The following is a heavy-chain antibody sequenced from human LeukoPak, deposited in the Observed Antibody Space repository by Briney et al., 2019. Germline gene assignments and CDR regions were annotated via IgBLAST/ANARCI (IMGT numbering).Heavy chain of an antibody. Sequence: PSETLSLTCTVSGGSISSYYWSWIRQPPGKGLEWIGYIYYSGSTNYNPSLKSRVTISVDTSKNQFSLKLGSVTAADTAVYYCARGDYGYWFDHWGQGTLVTVSS. CDR1: GGSISSYY. D-gene: IGHD4-17*01. J-gene: IGHJ5*02. V-gene: IGHV4-59*08. CDR3: ARGDYGYWFDH. CDR2: IYYSGST.